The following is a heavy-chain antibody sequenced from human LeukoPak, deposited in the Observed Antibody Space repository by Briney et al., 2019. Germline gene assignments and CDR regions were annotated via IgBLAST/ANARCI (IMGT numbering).Heavy chain of an antibody. CDR2: ITSRSKYI. D-gene: IGHD6-19*01. V-gene: IGHV3-21*01. Sequence: ETLSLTRTVSGGSISSYYRSWIRQPPGKGLEWVSSITSRSKYIYYAGSVKGRFTISRDNANNLLFLQMDSLRDEDTAVYYCARYVGPNIAVAGSDFWGQGTLVTVSS. CDR3: ARYVGPNIAVAGSDF. CDR1: GGSISSYY. J-gene: IGHJ4*02.